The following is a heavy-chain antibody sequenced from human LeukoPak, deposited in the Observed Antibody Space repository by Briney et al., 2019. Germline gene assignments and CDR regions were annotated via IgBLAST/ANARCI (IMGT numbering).Heavy chain of an antibody. D-gene: IGHD5-18*01. J-gene: IGHJ4*02. CDR2: IGGSGATA. CDR1: GFTFSAYG. CDR3: AKGRGSSYGYFDS. V-gene: IGHV3-23*01. Sequence: GGSLRLSCAASGFTFSAYGMSWVRQAPGKGLEWVALIGGSGATAYYADTVKGRYTFSTDKSKNTLYLQMNSLRAEDMAVYYCAKGRGSSYGYFDSWGQGILVTVSS.